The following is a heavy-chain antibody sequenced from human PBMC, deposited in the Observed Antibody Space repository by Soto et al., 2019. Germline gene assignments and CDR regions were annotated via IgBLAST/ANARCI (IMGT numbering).Heavy chain of an antibody. D-gene: IGHD4-4*01. Sequence: SETLSLTCDVSGDFLTTYYWNWIRQSPGKGLEWIGYIFYGGHTNYNPSLRGRATISVDTSKNQFSLKLSSVTAADTAVYYCAGLTTTDWFDPWGQGTLVTVSA. V-gene: IGHV4-59*12. CDR1: GDFLTTYY. CDR2: IFYGGHT. CDR3: AGLTTTDWFDP. J-gene: IGHJ5*02.